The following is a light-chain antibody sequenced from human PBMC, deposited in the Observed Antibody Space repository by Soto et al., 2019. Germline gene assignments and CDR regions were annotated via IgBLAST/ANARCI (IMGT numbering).Light chain of an antibody. CDR2: GAS. V-gene: IGKV3D-15*01. CDR1: QSVSSN. Sequence: EIVMTHSPATLSVSPGARATLSCRASQSVSSNLAWYQQKPFQAPMLIIYGASIRATGIPARFSGSRSATEFTLTTSSLQSEDFPVYYCQEYNNWPYTFGGATKVEIK. J-gene: IGKJ4*02. CDR3: QEYNNWPYT.